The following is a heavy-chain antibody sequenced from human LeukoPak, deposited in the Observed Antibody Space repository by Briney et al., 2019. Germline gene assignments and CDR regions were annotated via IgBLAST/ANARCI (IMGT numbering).Heavy chain of an antibody. CDR2: IYQSETA. CDR1: GYSISSGYF. V-gene: IGHV4-38-2*02. CDR3: ARMRGDY. Sequence: SETLSLTCTVSGYSISSGYFWGWMRQPPGKGLEWIGSIYQSETAHYNPSLKSRVTISVDTSKNQFSLKLRSVMAADTAVYYCARMRGDYWGQGTLVTVSS. J-gene: IGHJ4*02.